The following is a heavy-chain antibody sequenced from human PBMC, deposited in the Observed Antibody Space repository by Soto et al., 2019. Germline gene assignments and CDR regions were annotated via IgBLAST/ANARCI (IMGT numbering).Heavy chain of an antibody. D-gene: IGHD3-10*01. V-gene: IGHV1-69*13. Sequence: SVKVSCKASGGTFSSYAISWVRQAPGQGLEWMGGIIPIFGTANYAQKFQGRVTITADESTSTAYMELSSLRSEDTAVYYCARDLGGITMVRGNWFDPWGQGTLVTV. CDR1: GGTFSSYA. J-gene: IGHJ5*02. CDR2: IIPIFGTA. CDR3: ARDLGGITMVRGNWFDP.